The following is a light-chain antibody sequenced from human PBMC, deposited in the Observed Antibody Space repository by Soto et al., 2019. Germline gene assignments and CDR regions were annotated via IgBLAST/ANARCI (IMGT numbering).Light chain of an antibody. J-gene: IGKJ4*01. V-gene: IGKV1-39*01. CDR1: QNINNY. CDR3: QQSYSTPPLT. CDR2: VAS. Sequence: DIQMTQSPSSLSASVGDRVIITCRASQNINNYLNWYQQKPGTAPKLLIYVASSLQSGVPSRFSGSGSGTDFTLTISSLQPEDFATYYCQQSYSTPPLTFGGGTKVEIK.